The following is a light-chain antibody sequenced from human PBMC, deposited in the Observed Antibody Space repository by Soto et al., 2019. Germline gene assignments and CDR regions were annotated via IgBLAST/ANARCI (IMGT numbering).Light chain of an antibody. CDR1: QSVSASY. J-gene: IGKJ1*01. Sequence: EIVLTQSPGTLSLSPGERATLSCRASQSVSASYLAWYQQKPGQAPRLLIYGATSRTTGIPDRFSCSGSGTDFILNISRRESENFAVYYCQQYNSSPGWFGEGSKVEFK. V-gene: IGKV3-20*01. CDR2: GAT. CDR3: QQYNSSPGW.